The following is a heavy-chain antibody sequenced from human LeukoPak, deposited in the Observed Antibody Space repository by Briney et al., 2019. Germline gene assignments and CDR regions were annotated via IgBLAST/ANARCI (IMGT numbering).Heavy chain of an antibody. J-gene: IGHJ4*02. CDR3: ARGGGSYYYFDS. CDR1: GYTFTTYG. V-gene: IGHV1-18*01. D-gene: IGHD1-26*01. CDR2: ISAYNGNT. Sequence: ASVKVSCKASGYTFTTYGISWVRQARGQGLAWMGWISAYNGNTNYAQNLQGRVTMNTDTTTSTAYMELRSLTSDDTAVYYCARGGGSYYYFDSWGQGALVTVSS.